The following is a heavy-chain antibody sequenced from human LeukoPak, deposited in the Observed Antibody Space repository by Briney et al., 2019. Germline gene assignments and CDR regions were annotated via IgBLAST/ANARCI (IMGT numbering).Heavy chain of an antibody. CDR1: GFTFSSYS. CDR3: ARDPPYYYDSSGTFDY. CDR2: ISSSSSTI. J-gene: IGHJ4*02. D-gene: IGHD3-22*01. Sequence: GSLRLSCAASGFTFSSYSMNWVRQAPGKGLEWVSYISSSSSTIYYADSVKGRFTISRDNAKNSLYLQMNSLRAEDTAVYYCARDPPYYYDSSGTFDYWGQGTLVTVSS. V-gene: IGHV3-48*04.